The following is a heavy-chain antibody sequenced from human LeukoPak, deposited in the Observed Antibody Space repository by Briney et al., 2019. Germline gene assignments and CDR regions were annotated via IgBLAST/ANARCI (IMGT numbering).Heavy chain of an antibody. CDR2: ISGSGGTT. V-gene: IGHV3-23*01. CDR3: AKGLINDWSALEN. CDR1: GFTFSSYA. D-gene: IGHD3-9*01. Sequence: GGSLRLSCAASGFTFSSYAMTWVRQAPGQGLEWVSAISGSGGTTYYADSVRGRFTISRDNSKNTLYLQMNSLRAEDTAVYYCAKGLINDWSALENWGQGTLVTVSS. J-gene: IGHJ4*02.